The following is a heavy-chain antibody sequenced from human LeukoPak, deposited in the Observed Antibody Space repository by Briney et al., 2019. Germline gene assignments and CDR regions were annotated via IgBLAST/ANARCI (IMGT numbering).Heavy chain of an antibody. Sequence: GGSLRLSCAASGLNFERYAMHWVRQRPGKGLERVGVISADGKPDHADAVKGRFTVSRDNSKDSLSLQMSSLRDEDTALYYCATWAFYHDLDVWGQGTTVIVSS. CDR3: ATWAFYHDLDV. CDR1: GLNFERYA. D-gene: IGHD1-26*01. V-gene: IGHV3-43*02. J-gene: IGHJ6*02. CDR2: ISADGKP.